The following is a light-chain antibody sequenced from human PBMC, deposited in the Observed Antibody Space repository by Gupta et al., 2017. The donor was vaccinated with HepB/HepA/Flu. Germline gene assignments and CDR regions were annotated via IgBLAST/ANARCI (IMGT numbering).Light chain of an antibody. CDR3: QHDGDSPWP. CDR1: QRFRSNY. J-gene: IGKJ1*01. Sequence: VLTQSPGTLSLSPGEGATLPCRASQRFRSNYLAWYQQKPGQAPRLIVYGGSLTATGVPYRFAGSGSGTHFTLTISRLEPEDFGVYYCQHDGDSPWPFGPGTKVEI. V-gene: IGKV3-20*01. CDR2: GGS.